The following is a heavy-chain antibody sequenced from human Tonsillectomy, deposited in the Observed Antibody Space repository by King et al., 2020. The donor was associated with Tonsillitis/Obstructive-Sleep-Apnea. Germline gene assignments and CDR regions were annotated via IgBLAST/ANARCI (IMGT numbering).Heavy chain of an antibody. D-gene: IGHD6-19*01. V-gene: IGHV4-59*01. Sequence: QLQESGPGLVKPSETLSLTCTFSGGSISSYYWSWIRQPPGKGLERIGYIYYSGSTNYNPSLKSRVTMSVDTSKNQFSLKLSSVTAADTAVYYCARDGAVADFYWYFDLWGRGTLVTVSS. CDR3: ARDGAVADFYWYFDL. J-gene: IGHJ2*01. CDR1: GGSISSYY. CDR2: IYYSGST.